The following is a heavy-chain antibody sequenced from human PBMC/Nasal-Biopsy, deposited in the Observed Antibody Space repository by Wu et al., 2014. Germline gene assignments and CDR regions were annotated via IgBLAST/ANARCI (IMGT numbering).Heavy chain of an antibody. CDR1: GDSMSRYS. J-gene: IGHJ5*02. D-gene: IGHD2-21*02. Sequence: TLSLTCTVSGDSMSRYSWSWIRQPPGRGPEWIGYIYYNGRTNYNPSLMGRVTISLDTPKRQFSLKLSSVTAADTAMYYCARSIRHFSGGSGDDIPNWLDPWGPGNPGH. V-gene: IGHV4-59*01. CDR3: ARSIRHFSGGSGDDIPNWLDP. CDR2: IYYNGRT.